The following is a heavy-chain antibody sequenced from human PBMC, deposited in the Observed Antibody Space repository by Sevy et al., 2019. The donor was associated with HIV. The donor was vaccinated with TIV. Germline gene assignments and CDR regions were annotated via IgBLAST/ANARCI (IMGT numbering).Heavy chain of an antibody. J-gene: IGHJ6*03. CDR3: VRDETVTRTYYYYYMDV. V-gene: IGHV3-74*01. CDR2: INSDGSST. Sequence: GGSLRLSCAASGFTFSSYWMHWVRQAPGKGLVWVSRINSDGSSTSYADSVKGRFTISRDNAKNTLYLQMNSLRAEDTAVYYCVRDETVTRTYYYYYMDVWGKGTTVTVSS. D-gene: IGHD4-17*01. CDR1: GFTFSSYW.